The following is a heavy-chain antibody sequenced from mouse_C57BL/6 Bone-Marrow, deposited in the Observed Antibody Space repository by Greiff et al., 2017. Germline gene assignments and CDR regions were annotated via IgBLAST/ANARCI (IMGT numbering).Heavy chain of an antibody. J-gene: IGHJ3*01. CDR3: ARDCGSSYGAWFAY. Sequence: VQLQQSGPELVKPGASVKISCKASGYSFSSSWMNWVKQRPGKGLEWIGRIYPGDGDTNYNGKFKGKATLTADKSSSTAYMQLSSLTSEDSAVYCCARDCGSSYGAWFAYWGQGTLVTVSA. D-gene: IGHD1-1*01. V-gene: IGHV1-82*01. CDR2: IYPGDGDT. CDR1: GYSFSSSW.